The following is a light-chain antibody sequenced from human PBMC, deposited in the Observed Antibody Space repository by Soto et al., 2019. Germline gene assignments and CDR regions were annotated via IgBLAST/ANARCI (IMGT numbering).Light chain of an antibody. CDR1: SSNIGSNP. CDR3: AAWDNSLNGVV. CDR2: SNY. Sequence: QAVVTQPPSASGTPGQRVTISCSGSSSNIGSNPVNWYQQLPGTAPKLLFYSNYERPSGVPDRFSVSKSGTSASLAISGLQSEDEADYYCAAWDNSLNGVVFGGGTKLTVL. V-gene: IGLV1-44*01. J-gene: IGLJ2*01.